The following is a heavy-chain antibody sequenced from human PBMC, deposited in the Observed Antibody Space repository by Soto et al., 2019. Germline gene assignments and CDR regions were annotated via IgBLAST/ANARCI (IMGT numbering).Heavy chain of an antibody. Sequence: QVQLVQSGAEVKKPGASVKVSCKASGYTFTSYGISWVRQAPGQGLEWMGWISAYNGNTNYAQKLQGRITMTTDTSPSTAYMGLRSLRSDGPAVYYWAREYGSGSPFDYWGQGTLVTVSS. CDR1: GYTFTSYG. CDR3: AREYGSGSPFDY. J-gene: IGHJ4*02. CDR2: ISAYNGNT. D-gene: IGHD3-10*01. V-gene: IGHV1-18*01.